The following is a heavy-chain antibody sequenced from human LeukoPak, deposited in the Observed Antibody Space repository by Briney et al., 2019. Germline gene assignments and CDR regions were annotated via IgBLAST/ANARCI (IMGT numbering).Heavy chain of an antibody. J-gene: IGHJ5*02. V-gene: IGHV3-23*01. CDR2: ISGSGGST. D-gene: IGHD6-19*01. CDR1: GFTSNTYA. Sequence: GGSLRLSCAASGFTSNTYAMSWVRQAPGKGLEWVSAISGSGGSTYYADSVKGRFTISRDNSKNTLYLQMNSLRAEDTAVYYCALGAVADLFDPWGQGTLVTVSS. CDR3: ALGAVADLFDP.